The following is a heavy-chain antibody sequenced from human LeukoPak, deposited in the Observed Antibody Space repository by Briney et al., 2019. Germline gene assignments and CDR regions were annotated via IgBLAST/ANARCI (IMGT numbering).Heavy chain of an antibody. V-gene: IGHV4-38-2*02. Sequence: SETLSLTCTVSGYSISSGYYWSWIRQPPGKGLEWIGYIYHSGSTYYNPSLKSRVTISVDRSKNQFSLKLSSVTAADTAVYYCARAYSVVQEDAFDIWGQGTMVTVSS. CDR1: GYSISSGYY. CDR2: IYHSGST. CDR3: ARAYSVVQEDAFDI. J-gene: IGHJ3*02. D-gene: IGHD4-23*01.